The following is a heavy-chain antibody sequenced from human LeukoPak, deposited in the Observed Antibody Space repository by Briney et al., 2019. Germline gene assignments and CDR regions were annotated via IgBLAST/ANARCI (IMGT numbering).Heavy chain of an antibody. CDR1: GFTFSSYS. V-gene: IGHV3-21*01. J-gene: IGHJ4*02. CDR2: ISSGSTYI. D-gene: IGHD2-15*01. Sequence: GGSLRLSCSASGFTFSSYSMNWVRQAPGKGLEWVSSISSGSTYIYYADSVKGRFTLSRDNAKNSLYLQMNSLRAEDTAAYYCASSSGASWGYFDYWGQGTLVTVSS. CDR3: ASSSGASWGYFDY.